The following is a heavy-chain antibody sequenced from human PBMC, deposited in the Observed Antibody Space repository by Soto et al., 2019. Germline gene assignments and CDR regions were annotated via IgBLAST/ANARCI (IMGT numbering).Heavy chain of an antibody. CDR2: ITDSGAAS. D-gene: IGHD2-15*01. CDR3: ARDLSVVFDY. Sequence: GGSLRLSCTASGFTFNKYAMSWVRQAPGKGLEWVSAITDSGAASHYADSVKGRFTVSRDNSKDTLYLQMNSLRADDTAVYYCARDLSVVFDYWGQGTLVTVSS. J-gene: IGHJ4*02. CDR1: GFTFNKYA. V-gene: IGHV3-23*01.